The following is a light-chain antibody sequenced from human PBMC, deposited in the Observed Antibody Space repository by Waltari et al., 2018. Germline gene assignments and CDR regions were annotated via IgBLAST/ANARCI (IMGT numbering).Light chain of an antibody. Sequence: EIVLTQSPATMSLSPGERATLSCRASQTVTASQLAWYQQKPGQAPRLLIYGASTRATGTPDRFSGTWSETDFSLTISGLEPEDFAVYYCQQYGSSIPFTFGPGTKV. CDR3: QQYGSSIPFT. CDR2: GAS. CDR1: QTVTASQ. J-gene: IGKJ3*01. V-gene: IGKV3-20*01.